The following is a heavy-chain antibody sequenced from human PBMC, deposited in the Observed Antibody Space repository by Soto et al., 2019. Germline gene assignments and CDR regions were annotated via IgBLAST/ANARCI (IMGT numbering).Heavy chain of an antibody. D-gene: IGHD2-2*01. CDR2: ISWNSGSI. CDR1: GFTFDDYA. V-gene: IGHV3-9*01. CDR3: AKGAYCSSTSCPGFDY. J-gene: IGHJ4*02. Sequence: EVQLVESGGGLVQPGRSRRLSCAVSGFTFDDYAMHWVRQAPGKGLEWVSGISWNSGSIGYADSVKGRFTISRDNAKNSLCLQMNSLRVEDTALYYCAKGAYCSSTSCPGFDYWGQGTLVTVSS.